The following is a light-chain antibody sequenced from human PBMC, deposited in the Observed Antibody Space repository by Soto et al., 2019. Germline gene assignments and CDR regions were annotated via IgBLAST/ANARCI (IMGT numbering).Light chain of an antibody. J-gene: IGKJ4*01. V-gene: IGKV3-11*01. CDR1: QSISSH. CDR2: DVS. CDR3: QQRPNWPLT. Sequence: EIVLTQSPATLSLSPGERATLSCRASQSISSHLAWYPQKPGQAPRLLMYDVSNRATGIPARFSGSGSGTDFTLTISSLESEDFAVYYCQQRPNWPLTFGGGTKVEIK.